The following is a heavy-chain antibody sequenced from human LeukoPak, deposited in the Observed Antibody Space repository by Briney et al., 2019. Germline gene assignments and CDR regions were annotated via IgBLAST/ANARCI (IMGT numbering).Heavy chain of an antibody. CDR1: GFTFINYA. D-gene: IGHD3-3*01. J-gene: IGHJ4*02. CDR2: ISNTGGST. V-gene: IGHV3-23*01. CDR3: AKDLSAWATIRLDS. Sequence: GSLRLSCAASGFTFINYAMSWVRQAPGKGLEWVSSISNTGGSTYYADSVKGRFTISRDNPKNTLYLQMSTLRADDTAVYYCAKDLSAWATIRLDSWGQGTLVTVSS.